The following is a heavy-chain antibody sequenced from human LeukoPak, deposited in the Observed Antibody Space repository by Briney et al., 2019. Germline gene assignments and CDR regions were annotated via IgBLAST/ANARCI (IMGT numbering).Heavy chain of an antibody. CDR2: TYYSGST. D-gene: IGHD6-19*01. V-gene: IGHV4-59*01. Sequence: SETLSLTCAVYGGSFSGYYWSWVRQPPGKGLEWIGYTYYSGSTSYNPSLKGRVAISVDTSKNQFSLKLSAVTAADTAVYYCARGTGWYYYWGQGTLVTVSS. J-gene: IGHJ4*02. CDR3: ARGTGWYYY. CDR1: GGSFSGYY.